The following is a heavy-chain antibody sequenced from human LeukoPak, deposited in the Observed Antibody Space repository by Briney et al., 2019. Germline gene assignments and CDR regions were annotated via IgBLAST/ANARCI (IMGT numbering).Heavy chain of an antibody. J-gene: IGHJ4*02. Sequence: GGSLRLSCAASGFTVSSNYMSWVRQAPGKGLEWVSVIYGGGSTYYADSAKGRFTISRDNSKNTLYLQMNSLRAEDTAVYYCGRDGYNSGFDYWGQGTLVTVSS. V-gene: IGHV3-53*01. CDR2: IYGGGST. D-gene: IGHD5-24*01. CDR3: GRDGYNSGFDY. CDR1: GFTVSSNY.